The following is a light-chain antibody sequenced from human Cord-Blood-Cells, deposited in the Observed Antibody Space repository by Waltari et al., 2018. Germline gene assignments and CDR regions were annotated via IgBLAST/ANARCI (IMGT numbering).Light chain of an antibody. CDR2: EGS. CDR3: CSYAGSSTWV. V-gene: IGLV2-23*01. Sequence: QSALTQPASVSGSPGQSIIISCTGTSSDVGSFNLASWYQQHPGKAPKLMIYEGSKRPSGDSKRFSGSKSRNTASLTITGLQAEDEADYYCCSYAGSSTWVLGGGTKLTVL. CDR1: SSDVGSFNL. J-gene: IGLJ3*02.